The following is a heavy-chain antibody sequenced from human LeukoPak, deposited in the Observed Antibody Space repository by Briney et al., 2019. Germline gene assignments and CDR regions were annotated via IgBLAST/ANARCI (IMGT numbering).Heavy chain of an antibody. CDR3: AKSGGYGLIDY. CDR2: IYYSGST. D-gene: IGHD1-26*01. CDR1: GASVSGSAYY. J-gene: IGHJ4*02. V-gene: IGHV4-39*01. Sequence: SEALSLTCTVSGASVSGSAYYWGWIRQPPGKGLEWIGNIYYSGSTYYNESLESRVTISIDTSKNQFSLKLNSVTAADTAMYYCAKSGGYGLIDYWGQGTLVTVSS.